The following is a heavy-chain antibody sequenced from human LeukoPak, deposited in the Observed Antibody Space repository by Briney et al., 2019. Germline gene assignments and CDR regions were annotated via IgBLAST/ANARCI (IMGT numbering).Heavy chain of an antibody. Sequence: QPGRSLTLSCAASGFTFDDYAMHWVRQAPGKGLEWVSGINWNSGDVGYADSVKGRFTISRDNAKNSLYLQMNSLRAEDTAFYYCAKDRNYRDLDSLDIWGQGTMVTVSS. D-gene: IGHD5-24*01. CDR1: GFTFDDYA. CDR2: INWNSGDV. J-gene: IGHJ3*02. CDR3: AKDRNYRDLDSLDI. V-gene: IGHV3-9*01.